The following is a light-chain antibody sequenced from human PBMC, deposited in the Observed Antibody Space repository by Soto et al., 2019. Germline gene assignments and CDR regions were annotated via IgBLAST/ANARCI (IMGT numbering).Light chain of an antibody. CDR1: SSNIGSNY. V-gene: IGLV1-47*01. CDR2: RNN. CDR3: AAWDDSLSGHGV. J-gene: IGLJ3*02. Sequence: QSVLTQPPSASGTPGQRVTISCSGSSSNIGSNYVYWYQHLPGTAPKLLVYRNNQRPSGVPDRFSGSKSGTSASLAISGLRAEDEAYYYCAAWDDSLSGHGVFGGGTKLTVL.